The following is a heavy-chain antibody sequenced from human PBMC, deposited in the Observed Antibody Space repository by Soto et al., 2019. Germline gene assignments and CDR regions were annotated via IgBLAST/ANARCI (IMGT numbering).Heavy chain of an antibody. V-gene: IGHV1-18*04. CDR1: DFSLTSHG. CDR2: ISLYNGNT. Sequence: GASVKVSFKAYDFSLTSHGISWLRQAPGQGLEWMGWISLYNGNTNYAQQFQGRVTMTTDTSTSTAYMELRSLRSDDTAMYFCAIYHLELFRFDYWGQGTLVTVSS. CDR3: AIYHLELFRFDY. D-gene: IGHD2-2*01. J-gene: IGHJ4*02.